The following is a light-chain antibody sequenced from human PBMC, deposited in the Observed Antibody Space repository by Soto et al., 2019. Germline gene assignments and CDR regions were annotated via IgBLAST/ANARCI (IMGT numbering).Light chain of an antibody. CDR1: SSDVGEWNY. CDR2: EVN. CDR3: SSYAGSNNYV. V-gene: IGLV2-8*01. Sequence: SPPTQPPSASPSPGHSVPNSPPAPSSDVGEWNYVAWYQHHPGKAPKLMIYEVNKRPSGVPDRFSGSKSGNTASLAVSGLQAEDEADYYCSSYAGSNNYVFGGGTKVTV. J-gene: IGLJ1*01.